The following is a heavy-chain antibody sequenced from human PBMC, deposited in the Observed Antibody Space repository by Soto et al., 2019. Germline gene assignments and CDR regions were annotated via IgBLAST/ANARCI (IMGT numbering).Heavy chain of an antibody. Sequence: QVQLVQSGAEVKKPGSSVKVSCKASGGTFSSYTISWVRQAPGQGLEWMGRIIPILGIANYAQKFQGRVTITADKSTSTAYMELSSLRSEDTAVYYCARDVCSSSSCYSYWGQGTLVTVSS. CDR3: ARDVCSSSSCYSY. V-gene: IGHV1-69*08. J-gene: IGHJ4*02. CDR1: GGTFSSYT. CDR2: IIPILGIA. D-gene: IGHD2-2*02.